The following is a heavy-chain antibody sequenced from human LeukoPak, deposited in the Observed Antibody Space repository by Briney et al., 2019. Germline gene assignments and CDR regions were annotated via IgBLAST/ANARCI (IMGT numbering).Heavy chain of an antibody. CDR1: GFTFSSYG. V-gene: IGHV3-30*18. CDR2: ISYDGSNK. CDR3: AKAFLYCSSTSCYSLPKRYYGMDV. D-gene: IGHD2-2*02. Sequence: GGSLRLSCAASGFTFSSYGMHWVRQAPGKGLEWVAVISYDGSNKYYADSVKGRFTISRDNSKNTLYLQMNSLRAEDTAVYYCAKAFLYCSSTSCYSLPKRYYGMDVWGQGTTVTVSS. J-gene: IGHJ6*02.